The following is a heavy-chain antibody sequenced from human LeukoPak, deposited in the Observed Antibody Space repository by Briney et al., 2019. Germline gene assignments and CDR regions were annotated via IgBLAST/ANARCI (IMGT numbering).Heavy chain of an antibody. CDR1: GGSISSSSYY. CDR2: IYYSGST. D-gene: IGHD3-3*01. CDR3: ARVLTIFGVVPV. V-gene: IGHV4-39*07. J-gene: IGHJ4*02. Sequence: SETLSLTCTVSGGSISSSSYYWGWIRQPPGKGLEWIGSIYYSGSTYYNPSPKSRVTISVDTFKNQFSLKLSSVTAADTAVYYCARVLTIFGVVPVWGQGTLVTVSS.